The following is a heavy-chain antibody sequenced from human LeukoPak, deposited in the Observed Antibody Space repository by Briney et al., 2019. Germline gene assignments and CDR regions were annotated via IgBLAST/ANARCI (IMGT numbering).Heavy chain of an antibody. CDR2: IYPGDSDT. D-gene: IGHD2-2*01. V-gene: IGHV5-51*01. J-gene: IGHJ5*02. CDR1: GYSFTSYW. Sequence: GESLKISCKGSGYSFTSYWIGWVRQMPGKGLEWMGIIYPGDSDTRYSPSFQGQVTISADKSISTAYLQWSSLKASDTAMYYCARRRRGSTSPGEKWFDPWGQGTLVTVSS. CDR3: ARRRRGSTSPGEKWFDP.